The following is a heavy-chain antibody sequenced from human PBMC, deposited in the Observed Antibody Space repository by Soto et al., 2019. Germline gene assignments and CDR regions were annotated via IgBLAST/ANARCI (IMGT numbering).Heavy chain of an antibody. CDR1: GGTFSSYA. CDR2: IIPIFGTA. J-gene: IGHJ6*02. V-gene: IGHV1-69*12. D-gene: IGHD2-15*01. CDR3: ASRNLGYCSGGSCYYYYGMDV. Sequence: QVQLVQSGAEVKKPGSSVKVSCKASGGTFSSYAISWVRQAPGQGLEWMGGIIPIFGTANYAQKFQGRVTMTAAESTSTAYMELSSLRSEDTAVYYCASRNLGYCSGGSCYYYYGMDVWGQGTTVTVSS.